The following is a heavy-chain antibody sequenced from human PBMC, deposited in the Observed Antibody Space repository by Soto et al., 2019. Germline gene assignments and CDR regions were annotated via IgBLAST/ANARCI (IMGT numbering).Heavy chain of an antibody. CDR2: IIPIFGTA. J-gene: IGHJ4*02. V-gene: IGHV1-69*01. Sequence: QVQLVQSGAEVKKPGSSVKVSCKASGGTFSSYAISWVRQAPGQGLEWMGGIIPIFGTANYAQTFQGRVTITEDESTSTADMELSSLRSEDTAVYYCARGPYYDILTGIPMGYCGQGTLVTVSS. CDR3: ARGPYYDILTGIPMGY. CDR1: GGTFSSYA. D-gene: IGHD3-9*01.